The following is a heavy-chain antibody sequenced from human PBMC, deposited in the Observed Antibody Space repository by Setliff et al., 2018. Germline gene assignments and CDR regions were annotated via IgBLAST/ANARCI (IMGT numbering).Heavy chain of an antibody. J-gene: IGHJ6*03. CDR3: ATSPKKVTGSDYYNYYMDV. Sequence: SVKVSCKASGYTFTSYGINWVRQAPGQGLEWMGRIITAFGSAISAQKFQDRVSITADRTTYTAYLELTSLTLEDTAVYYCATSPKKVTGSDYYNYYMDVWGKGTTVTVSS. CDR1: GYTFTSYG. CDR2: IITAFGSA. V-gene: IGHV1-69*06. D-gene: IGHD3-9*01.